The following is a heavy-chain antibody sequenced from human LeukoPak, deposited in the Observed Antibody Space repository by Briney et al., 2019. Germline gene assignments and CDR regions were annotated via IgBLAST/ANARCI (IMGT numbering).Heavy chain of an antibody. V-gene: IGHV1-2*02. CDR3: ARGKMTGYINWFDP. D-gene: IGHD3-9*01. J-gene: IGHJ5*02. CDR2: INPNSGGT. CDR1: GGTFSSYA. Sequence: GASVKVSCKASGGTFSSYAISWVRQAPGQGLEWMGWINPNSGGTNYAQKFQGRVTMTRDTSISTAYMELSRLRSDDTAVYYCARGKMTGYINWFDPWGQGTLVTVSS.